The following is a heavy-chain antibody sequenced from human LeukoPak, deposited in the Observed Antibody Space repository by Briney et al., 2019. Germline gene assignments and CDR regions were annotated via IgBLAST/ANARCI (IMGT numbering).Heavy chain of an antibody. V-gene: IGHV3-30-3*01. D-gene: IGHD5-24*01. CDR2: ISYDGSNK. CDR1: GFSSSSYT. Sequence: PGGSLTLFCAASGFSSSSYTMHWVRQAPGKGLEWVAVISYDGSNKYYADSVKGRFTISRDNAKNSLYLQINSLRAEDTAVYNCASLRGGYRHYWGQGTLVTVSS. J-gene: IGHJ4*02. CDR3: ASLRGGYRHY.